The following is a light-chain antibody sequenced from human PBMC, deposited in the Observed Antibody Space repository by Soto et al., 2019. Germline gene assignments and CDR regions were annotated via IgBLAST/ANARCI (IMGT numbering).Light chain of an antibody. CDR2: STN. CDR1: SGSVSPSYY. CDR3: VLYMGSGIAV. Sequence: QAVVTQESSFSVSPGGTVTLTCGLSSGSVSPSYYPSWYQQTPGQAPRTLIYSTNTRSPEVPDRFSGSILGNKAALTITGAQADDECDYYCVLYMGSGIAVFGGGTKLTVL. J-gene: IGLJ3*02. V-gene: IGLV8-61*01.